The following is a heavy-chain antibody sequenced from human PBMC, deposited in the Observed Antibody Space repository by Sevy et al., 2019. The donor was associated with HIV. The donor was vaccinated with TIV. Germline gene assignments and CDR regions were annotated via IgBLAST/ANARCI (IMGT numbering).Heavy chain of an antibody. Sequence: SETLSLTCTVSGGSISGYYWSWIRQPPGKGLEWIGYIHSSGSTNYHPSLKSRVTISVDTSKNQFSLRLRSVTAADTAVYYCARGLNYNFWSGYTFDYWGLGTLVTVSS. V-gene: IGHV4-59*01. CDR2: IHSSGST. CDR1: GGSISGYY. J-gene: IGHJ4*02. D-gene: IGHD3-3*01. CDR3: ARGLNYNFWSGYTFDY.